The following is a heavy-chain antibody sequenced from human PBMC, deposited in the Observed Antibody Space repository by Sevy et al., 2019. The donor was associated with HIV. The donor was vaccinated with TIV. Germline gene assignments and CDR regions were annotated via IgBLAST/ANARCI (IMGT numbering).Heavy chain of an antibody. CDR2: ISHSSTTI. V-gene: IGHV3-48*01. CDR1: GFTFSSYS. D-gene: IGHD3-3*01. CDR3: AGSPGNYAY. J-gene: IGHJ4*02. Sequence: GGSLRLSCAASGFTFSSYSINWVRQAPGKGLEWVSYISHSSTTIYYVVSVKDRFTISRDNAKNSLYLQMNSLRAEDTAVYYCAGSPGNYAYWGQGTLVTVSS.